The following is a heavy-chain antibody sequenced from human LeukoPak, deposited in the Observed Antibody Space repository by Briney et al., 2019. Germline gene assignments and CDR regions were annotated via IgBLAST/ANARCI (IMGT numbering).Heavy chain of an antibody. D-gene: IGHD5-12*01. CDR1: GFTFSSYA. CDR2: ISYDGSNK. Sequence: GGSLRLSCAASGFTFSSYAMHWVRQAPGKGLEWVAVISYDGSNKYYADSVKGRFTISRDNAKNSLYLQMNSLRAEDTAVYYCARSGYSGYDYNFHWYFDLWGRGTLVTVSS. V-gene: IGHV3-30-3*01. J-gene: IGHJ2*01. CDR3: ARSGYSGYDYNFHWYFDL.